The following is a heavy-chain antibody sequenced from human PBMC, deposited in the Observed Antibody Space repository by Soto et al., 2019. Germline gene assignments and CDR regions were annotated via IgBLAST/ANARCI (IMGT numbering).Heavy chain of an antibody. CDR2: TLPLFATA. D-gene: IGHD3-10*01. Sequence: CTVEVACKAYGGTFSSYAISWVGQCPGQGREWIGGTLPLFATANDAHKSQARVTLPADHSTSTAYMELSSLRSEDTAVYYCAREHYGSGSKGSDSYYGMDGWGQETTLTISS. J-gene: IGHJ6*02. CDR3: AREHYGSGSKGSDSYYGMDG. V-gene: IGHV1-69*01. CDR1: GGTFSSYA.